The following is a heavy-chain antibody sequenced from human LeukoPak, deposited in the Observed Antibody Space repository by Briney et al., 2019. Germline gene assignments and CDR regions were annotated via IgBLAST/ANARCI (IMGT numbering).Heavy chain of an antibody. V-gene: IGHV3-30*04. J-gene: IGHJ4*02. CDR2: ISYDGSNK. CDR3: ARGAPYYYGSGSYDPFDY. Sequence: QPGGSLRLSCAASGFTFSSYAMHWVRQAPGKGLEWVAVISYDGSNKYYADSVKGRFTISRDNSKNTLYLQMNSLRAEDTAVYYCARGAPYYYGSGSYDPFDYWGQGTLVTVSS. CDR1: GFTFSSYA. D-gene: IGHD3-10*01.